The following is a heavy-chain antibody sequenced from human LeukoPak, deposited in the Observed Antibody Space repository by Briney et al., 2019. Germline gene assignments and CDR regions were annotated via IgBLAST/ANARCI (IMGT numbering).Heavy chain of an antibody. CDR2: IYYSGST. CDR3: ARLAVAGTLDY. CDR1: GGSISSSSYY. V-gene: IGHV4-39*01. J-gene: IGHJ4*02. Sequence: PSGTLSLTCTVSGGSISSSSYYWGWIRQPPGKGLEWIGSIYYSGSTYYNPSLKSRVTISVDTSKNQFSLKLSSVTAADTAVYYCARLAVAGTLDYWGQGTLVTVSS. D-gene: IGHD6-19*01.